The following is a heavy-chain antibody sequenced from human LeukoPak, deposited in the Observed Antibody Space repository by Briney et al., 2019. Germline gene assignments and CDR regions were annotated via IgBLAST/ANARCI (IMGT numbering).Heavy chain of an antibody. CDR1: GGSFSSYY. CDR3: ARDPDYGDYGGAYFDY. CDR2: IYTSGST. V-gene: IGHV4-4*07. J-gene: IGHJ4*02. D-gene: IGHD4-17*01. Sequence: PSETLSLTCTVSGGSFSSYYWSWIRQPAGKGLEWIGRIYTSGSTNYNPSLKSRVTMSVDTSKNQFSLKLSSVTAADTAVYYCARDPDYGDYGGAYFDYWGQGTLVTVSS.